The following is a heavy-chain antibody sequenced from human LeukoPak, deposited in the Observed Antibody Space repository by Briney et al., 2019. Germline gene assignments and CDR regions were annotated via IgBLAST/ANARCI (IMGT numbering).Heavy chain of an antibody. CDR2: IIPIFGTA. CDR1: GGTFSSYA. V-gene: IGHV1-69*06. J-gene: IGHJ4*02. Sequence: SVKVSCKASGGTFSSYAISWVRQAPGQGLEWMGGIIPIFGTANYAQKFQGRVTITADKSTSTAYMELSSLRSEDTAVYYCAKDRPITMVRALFDYWGQGTLVTVSS. CDR3: AKDRPITMVRALFDY. D-gene: IGHD3-10*01.